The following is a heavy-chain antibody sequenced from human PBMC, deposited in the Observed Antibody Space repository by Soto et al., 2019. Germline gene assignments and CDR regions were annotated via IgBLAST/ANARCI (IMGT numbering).Heavy chain of an antibody. Sequence: QVQLVQSGAEVEKPGASVKVSCKASGYTFTNYAVHWVRQAPGQRLEWMGWINAGNGNTRFSQNLQGRVTITRDTSARTVYIELRSLRSEDTAVYYCARGHLAVVPVASWFYYMDVWGKGTTVTVSS. CDR1: GYTFTNYA. V-gene: IGHV1-3*01. D-gene: IGHD2-2*01. J-gene: IGHJ6*03. CDR3: ARGHLAVVPVASWFYYMDV. CDR2: INAGNGNT.